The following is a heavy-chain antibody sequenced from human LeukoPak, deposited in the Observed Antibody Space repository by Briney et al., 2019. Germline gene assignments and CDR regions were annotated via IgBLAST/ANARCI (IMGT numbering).Heavy chain of an antibody. D-gene: IGHD3-3*01. CDR1: GGSFSGYY. CDR3: ARARRTIFGVPRKVSNWFDP. Sequence: PSETLSLTCAVYGGSFSGYYWSWIRQPPGKGLEWIGEINHSGSTNYNPSLKSRVTISVDTSKNQFSLKLSSVTAADTAVYYCARARRTIFGVPRKVSNWFDPWGQGTLVTVSS. J-gene: IGHJ5*02. V-gene: IGHV4-34*01. CDR2: INHSGST.